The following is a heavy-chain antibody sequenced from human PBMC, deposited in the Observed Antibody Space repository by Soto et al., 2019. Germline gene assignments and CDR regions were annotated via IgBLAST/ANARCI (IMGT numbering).Heavy chain of an antibody. Sequence: EVQLAESGGGMVQPGGSLRLSCVASGFTFSSYDMHWVRQAPGKGLEYVSSISSNGGTTYYGNSVKGRFTISRYNSKNTLYLQMGRLRAEDMAVYYCVRRVSGNYDYWGQGTLVTVSS. D-gene: IGHD1-7*01. J-gene: IGHJ4*02. V-gene: IGHV3-64*01. CDR3: VRRVSGNYDY. CDR2: ISSNGGTT. CDR1: GFTFSSYD.